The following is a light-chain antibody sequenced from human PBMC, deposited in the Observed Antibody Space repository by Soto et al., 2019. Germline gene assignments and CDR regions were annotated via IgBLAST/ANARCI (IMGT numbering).Light chain of an antibody. CDR2: DAS. J-gene: IGKJ4*01. CDR1: QYVNIY. CDR3: QQRANWPLT. V-gene: IGKV3-11*01. Sequence: EIVLTHSPATVSLYTGERVTLSCRASQYVNIYLAWYQQKPGQAPRLLIYDASNRATGVPARFSGSGSGTDFTLTISSLESEDFAVYYCQQRANWPLTFGGVTKVDIK.